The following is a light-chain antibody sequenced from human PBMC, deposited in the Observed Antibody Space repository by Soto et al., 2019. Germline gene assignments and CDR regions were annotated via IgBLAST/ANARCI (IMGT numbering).Light chain of an antibody. CDR1: QSISSW. V-gene: IGKV1-5*03. CDR3: QQYNSYSPVT. CDR2: KAS. Sequence: DIPMTQSPSTLSASVGDRVTITCRASQSISSWLAWYQQKPGKAPNLLIYKASSLESGVPSRFSGSGSGTEFTLTISSLQPDDFATYYCQQYNSYSPVTFGQGTKVEIK. J-gene: IGKJ1*01.